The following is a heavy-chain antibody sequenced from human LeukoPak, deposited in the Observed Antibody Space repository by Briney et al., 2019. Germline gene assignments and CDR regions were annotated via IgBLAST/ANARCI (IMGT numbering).Heavy chain of an antibody. CDR1: GFTFSSYA. V-gene: IGHV3-30*04. D-gene: IGHD1-14*01. CDR2: ISYDGSNK. Sequence: GGSLRLSCAASGFTFSSYAMHWVRQAPGKGLEWVAVISYDGSNKYYTDSVKGRFTISRDNAKNTLYLQMNSLRVEDTGVYYCVRALIPPDYWGQGTLVTVSS. J-gene: IGHJ4*02. CDR3: VRALIPPDY.